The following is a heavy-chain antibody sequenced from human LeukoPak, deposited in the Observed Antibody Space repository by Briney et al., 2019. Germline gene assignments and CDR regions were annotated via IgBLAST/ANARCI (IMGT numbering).Heavy chain of an antibody. CDR3: AHSDSYGRYFDY. D-gene: IGHD5-18*01. V-gene: IGHV2-70*04. J-gene: IGHJ4*02. Sequence: SGPALVKPTQTLTLTCTFSGFSLSTSGMRVSWIRQPPGKALEWLARIDWDDDKFYSTSLKTRLTISKDTSKNQMVLTMTNMDPVDTATYYCAHSDSYGRYFDYWGQGTLVTVSS. CDR2: IDWDDDK. CDR1: GFSLSTSGMR.